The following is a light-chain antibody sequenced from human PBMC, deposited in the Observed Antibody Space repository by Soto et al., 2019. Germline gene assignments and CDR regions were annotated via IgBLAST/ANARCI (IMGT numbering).Light chain of an antibody. J-gene: IGKJ5*01. CDR1: QGSSSY. CDR2: AAS. Sequence: IPMSLSPVSLSTCLLEIVTITCRTKQGSSSYLHWYQQKPGKAPKLLIYAASSWQTGIPSRFSGSGSGTDFTLTISSLQPEDFAAYYCQQYGSSLITFGQGTRLEI. V-gene: IGKV1-39*01. CDR3: QQYGSSLIT.